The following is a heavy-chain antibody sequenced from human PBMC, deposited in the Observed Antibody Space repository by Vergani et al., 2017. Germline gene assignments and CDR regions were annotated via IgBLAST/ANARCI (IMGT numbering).Heavy chain of an antibody. J-gene: IGHJ6*03. CDR3: ARAHNWNYRGYYYYMDV. D-gene: IGHD1-7*01. V-gene: IGHV4-30-4*08. CDR1: GGSISSGGYY. CDR2: INHSGST. Sequence: QVQLQESGPGLVKPSQTLSLTCTVSGGSISSGGYYWSWIRQPPGKGLEWIGEINHSGSTNYNPSLKSRVTISVDTSKNQFSLKLSSVTAADTAVYYCARAHNWNYRGYYYYMDVWGKGTTVTVSS.